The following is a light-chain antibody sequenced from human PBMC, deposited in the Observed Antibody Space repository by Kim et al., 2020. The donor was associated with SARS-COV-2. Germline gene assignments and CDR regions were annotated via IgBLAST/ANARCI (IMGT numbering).Light chain of an antibody. CDR2: GAS. CDR1: QSVSSSY. Sequence: EVLLTQSPGTLSLSPGERAILSCRASQSVSSSYLAWYQHKPGQSPRLLIHGASSRATGVPDRFRGGGSGTDFTLTITRLEPEDVAVYYCQQYGRSPTTFGQGTRLEIK. CDR3: QQYGRSPTT. V-gene: IGKV3-20*01. J-gene: IGKJ5*01.